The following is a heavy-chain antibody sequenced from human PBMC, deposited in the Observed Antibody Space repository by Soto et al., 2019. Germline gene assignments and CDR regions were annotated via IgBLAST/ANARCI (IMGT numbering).Heavy chain of an antibody. CDR1: GGSISSYY. CDR2: IYYSGST. D-gene: IGHD6-13*01. Sequence: SETLSLTCTVSGGSISSYYWSWIRQPPGKGLEWIGYIYYSGSTNYNPSLKSRVTISVDTSKNQFSLKLSSVTAADTAVYYCARDGRGSWYPVDVWGQGTTVTVSS. V-gene: IGHV4-59*01. CDR3: ARDGRGSWYPVDV. J-gene: IGHJ6*02.